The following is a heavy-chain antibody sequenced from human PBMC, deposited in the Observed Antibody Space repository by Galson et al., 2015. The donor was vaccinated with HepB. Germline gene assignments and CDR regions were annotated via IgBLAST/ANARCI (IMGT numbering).Heavy chain of an antibody. Sequence: SVKVSCKASGGTFSSYAISWVRQAPGQGLEWMGGIIPIFGTANYAQKFQGRVTITADESTSTAYMELSSLRSEDTAVYYRATRGYCSSTSCPPSHYYYYGVDVWGQGTTVTVSS. CDR2: IIPIFGTA. J-gene: IGHJ6*02. D-gene: IGHD2-2*01. CDR1: GGTFSSYA. V-gene: IGHV1-69*13. CDR3: ATRGYCSSTSCPPSHYYYYGVDV.